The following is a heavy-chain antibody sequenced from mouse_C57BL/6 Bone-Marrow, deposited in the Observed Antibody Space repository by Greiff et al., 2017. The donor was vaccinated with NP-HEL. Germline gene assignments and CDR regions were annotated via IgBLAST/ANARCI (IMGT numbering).Heavy chain of an antibody. CDR2: INPSTGGT. CDR3: ARCITTSGDV. D-gene: IGHD1-1*01. CDR1: GYSFTGYY. Sequence: VQLKQSGPELVKPGASVKISCKASGYSFTGYYMNWVKQSPEKSLEWIGEINPSTGGTTYNQKFKAKATLTVDKSSSTAYMQLKSLTSEDSAVYYCARCITTSGDVWGTGTTVTVSS. V-gene: IGHV1-42*01. J-gene: IGHJ1*03.